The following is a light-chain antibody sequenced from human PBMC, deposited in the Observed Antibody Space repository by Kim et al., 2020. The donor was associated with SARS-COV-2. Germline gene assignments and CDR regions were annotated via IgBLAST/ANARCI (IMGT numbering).Light chain of an antibody. V-gene: IGLV3-21*04. J-gene: IGLJ2*01. CDR1: NVGSKS. CDR3: QVWDNSSDHPI. Sequence: APGKPATITCGGNNVGSKSVHWYQQKPGEAPVLVIYYNSDRPSVIPERLSGSNSGNTATLTISGVEAGDEADYYCQVWDNSSDHPIFGGGTKLTVL. CDR2: YNS.